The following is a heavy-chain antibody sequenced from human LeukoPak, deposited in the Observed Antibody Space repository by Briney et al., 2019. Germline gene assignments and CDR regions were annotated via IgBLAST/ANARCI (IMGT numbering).Heavy chain of an antibody. J-gene: IGHJ6*02. CDR3: ARVIRPGFYYGMDV. V-gene: IGHV4-59*01. CDR2: IYYSGST. Sequence: PSETLSLTCTVSGGSISSYYWSWIRQPPGKGLEWIGYIYYSGSTNYNPSLKSRVTISVDTSKNQCSLKLSSVTAADTAVYYCARVIRPGFYYGMDVWGQGTTVTVSS. CDR1: GGSISSYY. D-gene: IGHD1-1*01.